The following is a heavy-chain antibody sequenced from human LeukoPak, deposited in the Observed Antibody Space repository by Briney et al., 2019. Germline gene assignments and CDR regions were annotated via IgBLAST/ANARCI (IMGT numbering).Heavy chain of an antibody. Sequence: SETLSLTCSVSGDSISTSSYYWGWIRQPPGKGLEWIGSIYYSGSTYYNPSLQSRVTISVDTSKNQFSLKLTSVTAADTAVYFCVRLDYYYMGVWGKGTTVTISS. J-gene: IGHJ6*03. CDR3: VRLDYYYMGV. CDR1: GDSISTSSYY. CDR2: IYYSGST. V-gene: IGHV4-39*01.